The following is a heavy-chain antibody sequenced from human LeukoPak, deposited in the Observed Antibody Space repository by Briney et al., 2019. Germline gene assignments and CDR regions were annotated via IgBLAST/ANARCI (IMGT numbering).Heavy chain of an antibody. D-gene: IGHD6-6*01. CDR3: ARDSIRSSHYNWFDP. V-gene: IGHV3-21*01. CDR2: IDYDSSHI. Sequence: KPGGSLRLSCAASGFTFSTSAMTWVRQVPGKGLEWVSSIDYDSSHIYYAASVRGRFTISRDNARNSVYLQMNSLGAEDTAVYYCARDSIRSSHYNWFDPWGQGTLVTVSS. J-gene: IGHJ5*02. CDR1: GFTFSTSA.